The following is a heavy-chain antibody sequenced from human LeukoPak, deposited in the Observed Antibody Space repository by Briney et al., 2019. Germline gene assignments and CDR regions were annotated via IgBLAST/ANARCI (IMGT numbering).Heavy chain of an antibody. J-gene: IGHJ4*02. CDR1: GFTFSSYG. Sequence: PGGSLRLSCAASGFTFSSYGMHWVRQAPGKGLEWVAVIWYDGSNKYYADSVKGRFTISRDNSKNTLYLQMNSLRAEDTAVYYCARGRIAAAGTGFDYWGQGTLVTVSS. D-gene: IGHD6-13*01. CDR2: IWYDGSNK. CDR3: ARGRIAAAGTGFDY. V-gene: IGHV3-33*01.